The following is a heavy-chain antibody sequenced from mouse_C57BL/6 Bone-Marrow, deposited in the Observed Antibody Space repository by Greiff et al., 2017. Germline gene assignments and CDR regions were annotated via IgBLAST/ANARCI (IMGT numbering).Heavy chain of an antibody. Sequence: VQLQQSDAELVKPGASVTISCKVSGYPFTDHTIHWMKQRPEPGLEWIGYIYPRAGSTKYNEKFKGKATLTADKSSSTAYMQLNSLTSEDATVYVCARVGKKRVYLDYWGQGTTLTVSS. CDR2: IYPRAGST. V-gene: IGHV1-78*01. D-gene: IGHD4-1*01. J-gene: IGHJ2*01. CDR1: GYPFTDHT. CDR3: ARVGKKRVYLDY.